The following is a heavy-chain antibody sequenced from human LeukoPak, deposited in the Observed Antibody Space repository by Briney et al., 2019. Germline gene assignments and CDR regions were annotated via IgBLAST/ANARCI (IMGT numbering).Heavy chain of an antibody. V-gene: IGHV4-34*01. CDR1: GGSFSGYS. Sequence: SETLSLTCAVYGGSFSGYSWSWIRQPPGKGLEWIGEINHSGSTNYNPSLKSRVTTSVDTSKNQSSLKLNSLTAADTAVYYCARHVISYTPYYFNYWGQGTLVTVSS. CDR3: ARHVISYTPYYFNY. CDR2: INHSGST. J-gene: IGHJ4*02. D-gene: IGHD2-2*02.